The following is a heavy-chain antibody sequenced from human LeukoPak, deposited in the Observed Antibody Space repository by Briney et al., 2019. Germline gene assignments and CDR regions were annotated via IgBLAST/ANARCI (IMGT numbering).Heavy chain of an antibody. V-gene: IGHV4-59*12. D-gene: IGHD3-16*02. Sequence: SETLSLTCSVSGGSISSYYWSWIRQPPGKGLEWIGYIYYSGSTNYNPSLKSRVTMSVDTSKSQFSLKLSSVTAADTAVYYCARDRDDYVWGSYRYYFDYWGQGTLVTVSS. J-gene: IGHJ4*02. CDR1: GGSISSYY. CDR2: IYYSGST. CDR3: ARDRDDYVWGSYRYYFDY.